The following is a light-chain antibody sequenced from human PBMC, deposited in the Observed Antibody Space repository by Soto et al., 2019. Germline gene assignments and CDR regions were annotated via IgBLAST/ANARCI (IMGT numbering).Light chain of an antibody. CDR3: CSYAGSSTFGV. Sequence: QSALTQPASVSGSPGQSITISCTGTSSDVGSYNLVSWYQQHPGKAPKLMIYEGSKRPSGVSNRFSGSKSGNTASLTISGLQAEDEAEYCCCSYAGSSTFGVFGGGTKVTVL. J-gene: IGLJ3*02. CDR1: SSDVGSYNL. V-gene: IGLV2-23*03. CDR2: EGS.